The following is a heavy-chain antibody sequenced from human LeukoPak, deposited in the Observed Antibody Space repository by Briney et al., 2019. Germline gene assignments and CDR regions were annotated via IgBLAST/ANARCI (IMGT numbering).Heavy chain of an antibody. Sequence: GGSLRLSCAASGFTVSSNYMSWVRQAPGKGLEWVSVIYSGGSTYYADSVKGRFTISRDNSKNTLYLQMKSLRAEDTAVYYCAKDRGSGRSYGMDVWGQGTTVTVSS. CDR3: AKDRGSGRSYGMDV. J-gene: IGHJ6*02. CDR1: GFTVSSNY. V-gene: IGHV3-53*05. CDR2: IYSGGST. D-gene: IGHD3-10*01.